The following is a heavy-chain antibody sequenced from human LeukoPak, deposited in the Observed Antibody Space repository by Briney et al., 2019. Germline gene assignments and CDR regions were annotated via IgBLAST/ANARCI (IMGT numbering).Heavy chain of an antibody. D-gene: IGHD3-3*01. J-gene: IGHJ5*02. CDR1: GGSISRYY. CDR3: ARTSGFWSGSYFHWFDP. V-gene: IGHV4-59*01. CDR2: IYNSGRA. Sequence: SETLSLTCMVSGGSISRYYWRWVWQPPGRGGEWMGYIYNSGRANYTHPPKSRVTVSVATSKTKFSLKLSSVTAADTAVSYCARTSGFWSGSYFHWFDPWGQGTLVTVSS.